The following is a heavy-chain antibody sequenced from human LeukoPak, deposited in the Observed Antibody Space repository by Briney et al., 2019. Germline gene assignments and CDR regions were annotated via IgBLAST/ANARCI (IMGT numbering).Heavy chain of an antibody. CDR2: INPNTGGT. J-gene: IGHJ3*02. V-gene: IGHV1-2*02. CDR3: ARGAADSVSRPFGAFDI. Sequence: GASVKVSCKASGYTFTGYYMHWVRQAPGQGLEWMGWINPNTGGTNYAQKFQGRVTMTRDTSISTAYMELSRLRSDDTAVYYCARGAADSVSRPFGAFDIWGQGTMVTVSS. CDR1: GYTFTGYY. D-gene: IGHD1-26*01.